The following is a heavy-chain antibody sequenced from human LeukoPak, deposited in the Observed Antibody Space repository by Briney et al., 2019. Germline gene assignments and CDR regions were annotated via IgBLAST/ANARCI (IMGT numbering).Heavy chain of an antibody. CDR2: ISGSGGGT. CDR3: AKGPTVTHTYYFDY. D-gene: IGHD4-17*01. Sequence: PGGSLRLSCAASGFTFSSYAMSWVRQAPGKGLEWVSAISGSGGGTHYADSVKGRFTISRDNSKNTLYLGMNSLRAEDTAVYYCAKGPTVTHTYYFDYWGQGTLVTISS. V-gene: IGHV3-23*01. J-gene: IGHJ4*02. CDR1: GFTFSSYA.